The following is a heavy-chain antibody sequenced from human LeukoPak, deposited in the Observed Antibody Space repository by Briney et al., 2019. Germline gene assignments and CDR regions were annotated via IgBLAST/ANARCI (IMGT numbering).Heavy chain of an antibody. CDR3: ARHITMIVVVPTGAFDI. CDR2: ISAYNGNT. D-gene: IGHD3-22*01. J-gene: IGHJ3*02. CDR1: GYTXTSYG. Sequence: ASVKVSCKASGYTXTSYGISWVRQAPGQGLEWMGWISAYNGNTNYAQKLQGRVTMTTDTSTSTAYMELRSLRSDDTAVYYCARHITMIVVVPTGAFDIWGQGTMVTVSS. V-gene: IGHV1-18*01.